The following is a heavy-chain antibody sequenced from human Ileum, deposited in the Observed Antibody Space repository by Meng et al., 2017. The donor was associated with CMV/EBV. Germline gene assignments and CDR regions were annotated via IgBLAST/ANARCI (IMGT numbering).Heavy chain of an antibody. V-gene: IGHV3-66*02. CDR1: GFTFSSCG. D-gene: IGHD5-18*01. Sequence: GESLKISCAASGFTFSSCGMTWVRQAPGKGLEWVSVIYSGGSTYYADSVKGRFTISRDNSKNTLYLQMNSLRAEDTAVYYCAREGVGYSYGPYYYYGMDVWGQGTTVTVSS. J-gene: IGHJ6*02. CDR3: AREGVGYSYGPYYYYGMDV. CDR2: IYSGGST.